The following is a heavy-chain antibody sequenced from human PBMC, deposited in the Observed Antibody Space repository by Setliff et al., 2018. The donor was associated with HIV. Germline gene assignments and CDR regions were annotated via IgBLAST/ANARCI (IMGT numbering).Heavy chain of an antibody. Sequence: PGESLKISCAASGFTFDRFWMHWVRQAPGKGLVWVSRVNRDGSSTICYADSVKGRFTISRDNTKNSLYLQMNSLRAEDTAVYYCARDGLEGDMAGRQRTYAFGYWGQGTLVTVSS. D-gene: IGHD2-15*01. J-gene: IGHJ4*02. CDR3: ARDGLEGDMAGRQRTYAFGY. CDR1: GFTFDRFW. V-gene: IGHV3-74*01. CDR2: VNRDGSST.